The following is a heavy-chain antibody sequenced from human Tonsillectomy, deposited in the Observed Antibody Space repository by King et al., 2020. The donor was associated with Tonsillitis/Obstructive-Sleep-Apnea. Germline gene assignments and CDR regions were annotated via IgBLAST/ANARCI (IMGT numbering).Heavy chain of an antibody. Sequence: VQLVESGGGVVQPGTSLRLSCAASGFTFKNYGMHWVRQAPGKGLEWVAVIWNDGKNKYYADSAKGRFTISRDNSKNTLYLEMNSLRAEDTALYSCARDRGGDDPIDYWGQGTLVTVSS. CDR2: IWNDGKNK. D-gene: IGHD3-16*01. J-gene: IGHJ4*02. V-gene: IGHV3-33*01. CDR1: GFTFKNYG. CDR3: ARDRGGDDPIDY.